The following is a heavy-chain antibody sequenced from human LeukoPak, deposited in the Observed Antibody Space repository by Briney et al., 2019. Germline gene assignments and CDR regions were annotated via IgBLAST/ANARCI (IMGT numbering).Heavy chain of an antibody. CDR3: ARDQGSSSSYYYYGMDV. Sequence: ASVKVSCKASGYTFTGYYMHWVRQAPGQGLEWMGWINPNSGGTNYAQKFQGRVTMTRDTSISTAYMELSRLRSDDTAVYYCARDQGSSSSYYYYGMDVWGQGTRSPSP. CDR2: INPNSGGT. D-gene: IGHD6-6*01. CDR1: GYTFTGYY. J-gene: IGHJ6*02. V-gene: IGHV1-2*02.